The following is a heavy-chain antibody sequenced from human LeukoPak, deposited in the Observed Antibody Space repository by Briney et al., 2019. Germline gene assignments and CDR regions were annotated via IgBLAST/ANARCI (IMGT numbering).Heavy chain of an antibody. V-gene: IGHV1-69*05. CDR1: GYTFSNYD. J-gene: IGHJ4*02. CDR2: IIPIFGTA. Sequence: SVKVSCKASGYTFSNYDISRVRQAPGQGLEWMGRIIPIFGTANYAQKFQGRVTITTDESTSTAYMELSSLRSEDTAVYYCARDPTAQQWLATDWGQGTLVTVSS. CDR3: ARDPTAQQWLATD. D-gene: IGHD6-19*01.